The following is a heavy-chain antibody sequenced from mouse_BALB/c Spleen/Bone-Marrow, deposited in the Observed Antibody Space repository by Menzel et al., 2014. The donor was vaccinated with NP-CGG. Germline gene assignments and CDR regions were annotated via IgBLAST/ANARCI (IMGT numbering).Heavy chain of an antibody. Sequence: EVKLVESGGGLVKPGGSLKLSCAASGFAFSSYDMSWVRQTPEKRLEWVAYISSGGGSTYYPDTVKGRFTISRDNAKNTLYLQMGSLKSEDTAMYYCARHRYYCDYWGQGTTLTVSS. V-gene: IGHV5-12-1*01. CDR3: ARHRYYCDY. J-gene: IGHJ2*01. CDR1: GFAFSSYD. CDR2: ISSGGGST.